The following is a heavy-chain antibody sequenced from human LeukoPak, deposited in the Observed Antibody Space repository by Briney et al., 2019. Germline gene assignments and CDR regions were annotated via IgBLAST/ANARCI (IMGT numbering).Heavy chain of an antibody. J-gene: IGHJ6*02. CDR2: IYYSGST. Sequence: SETLSLTCTVSGGSISSYYWSWIRQPPGKGLEWIGYIYYSGSTYYNPSLKSRVTISVDTSKNQFSLKLSSVTAADTAVYYCARDSPPADMTTVKGYYYYGMDVWGQGTTVTVSS. CDR3: ARDSPPADMTTVKGYYYYGMDV. D-gene: IGHD4-17*01. V-gene: IGHV4-59*12. CDR1: GGSISSYY.